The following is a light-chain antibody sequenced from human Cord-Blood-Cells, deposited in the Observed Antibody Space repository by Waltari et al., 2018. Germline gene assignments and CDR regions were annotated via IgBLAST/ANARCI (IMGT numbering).Light chain of an antibody. CDR1: QSVSSY. V-gene: IGKV3-11*01. CDR3: QQRSNWLT. J-gene: IGKJ4*01. CDR2: AAS. Sequence: ELVLKQSPATLSLSPGERATLSCRASQSVSSYLAWYQQKPGQAPRLLIYAASNRATGIPARFSGSGSGTDFTLTISSLEPEDFAVYYCQQRSNWLTFGGGTKVEIK.